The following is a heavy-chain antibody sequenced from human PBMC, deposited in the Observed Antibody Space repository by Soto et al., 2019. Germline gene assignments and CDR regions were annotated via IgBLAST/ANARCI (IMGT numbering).Heavy chain of an antibody. CDR2: TYYRSKWYN. CDR3: ARGSRQLVRPYYYGMDV. V-gene: IGHV6-1*01. Sequence: SQTLSRTCAISGDSVYSNSAAWNWFRQSPSRGLEWLGRTYYRSKWYNDYAVSVKSRITINPDTSKNQFSLQLNSVTPEDTAVYYCARGSRQLVRPYYYGMDVWGQGTTVAVSS. J-gene: IGHJ6*02. CDR1: GDSVYSNSAA. D-gene: IGHD6-6*01.